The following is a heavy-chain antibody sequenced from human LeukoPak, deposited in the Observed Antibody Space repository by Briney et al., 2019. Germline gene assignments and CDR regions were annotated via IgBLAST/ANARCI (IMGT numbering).Heavy chain of an antibody. V-gene: IGHV4-34*01. D-gene: IGHD3-9*01. Sequence: PSETLSLTCAIYGGSITGYYWSWIRQTPGRGLEWVGEIHYTGATSYNPSLKSRATISTDTSKNQFSLRLSSVTAADTAVYYCARGNILTGYCFDFWGQGALVTVSS. J-gene: IGHJ4*02. CDR1: GGSITGYY. CDR2: IHYTGAT. CDR3: ARGNILTGYCFDF.